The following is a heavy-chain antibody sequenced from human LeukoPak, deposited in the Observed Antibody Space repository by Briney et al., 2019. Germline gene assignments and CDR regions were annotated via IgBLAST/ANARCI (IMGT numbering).Heavy chain of an antibody. CDR1: GYTFIGYY. Sequence: ASVKVSCKASGYTFIGYYIHWVRQAPGQGLEWMGWINPNSGGTNYAQKFQGRVTMTTDTSISTAYMEASRLRSDDTAVYYCARVRIGQQLDKYYYYAMDVWGQGTTVTVSS. D-gene: IGHD6-13*01. CDR3: ARVRIGQQLDKYYYYAMDV. J-gene: IGHJ6*02. V-gene: IGHV1-2*02. CDR2: INPNSGGT.